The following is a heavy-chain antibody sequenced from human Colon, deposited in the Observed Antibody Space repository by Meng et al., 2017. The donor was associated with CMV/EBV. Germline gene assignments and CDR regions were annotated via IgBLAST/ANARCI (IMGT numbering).Heavy chain of an antibody. D-gene: IGHD6-6*01. CDR3: TKDQWGSSSSLTGMDV. J-gene: IGHJ6*02. V-gene: IGHV3-30*04. CDR2: ISFDGSNQ. CDR1: GFNFRSYS. Sequence: GESLKISCAASGFNFRSYSMHWVRQAPGKGLEWVAHISFDGSNQYYADSMKGRFTISRDNSKKTLDLQIQSLRPEDTAVYYCTKDQWGSSSSLTGMDVWGQGTTVTVSS.